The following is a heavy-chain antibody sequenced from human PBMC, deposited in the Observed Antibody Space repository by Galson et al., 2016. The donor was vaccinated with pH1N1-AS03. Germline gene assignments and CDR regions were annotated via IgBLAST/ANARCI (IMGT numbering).Heavy chain of an antibody. CDR3: ARNWNYFNL. D-gene: IGHD1-1*01. J-gene: IGHJ4*02. CDR1: GFTFDNIY. V-gene: IGHV3-11*01. CDR2: ISTAGITT. Sequence: SLRLSCAASGFTFDNIYMSWIRQAPGKGLEWISFISTAGITTHYADSVKGRFTISRDNANNSLYLEMTSLRPEDTAIYDCARNWNYFNLWGQGVLVTVSS.